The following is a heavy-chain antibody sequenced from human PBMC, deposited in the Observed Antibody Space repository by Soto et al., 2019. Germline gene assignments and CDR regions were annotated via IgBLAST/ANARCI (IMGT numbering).Heavy chain of an antibody. CDR2: IIPIFGTA. D-gene: IGHD2-15*01. CDR1: GGTFSSYA. V-gene: IGHV1-69*01. CDR3: AREYCSGGSCYSNCDY. J-gene: IGHJ4*02. Sequence: QVQLVQSGAEVKKPGSSVKVSCKASGGTFSSYAISWVRQAPGQGLEWMGGIIPIFGTANHAQEFQRRVTITADECTSTAYMELSSLRSEDTAVYYCAREYCSGGSCYSNCDYWGQGTLVTVSS.